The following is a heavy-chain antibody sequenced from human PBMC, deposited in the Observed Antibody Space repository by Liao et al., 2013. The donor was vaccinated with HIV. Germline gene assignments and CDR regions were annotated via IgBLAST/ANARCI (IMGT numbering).Heavy chain of an antibody. CDR3: ARDPTYYYDSSGYYYDY. V-gene: IGHV4-59*12. J-gene: IGHJ4*02. CDR2: IYYSGST. D-gene: IGHD3-22*01. Sequence: QVHLQESGPGLMKPSETLSLTCTVSGGSISTYYWSWIRQPPGKGLELIGFIYYSGSTNYNPSLKSRVTISVDTSKNQFSLNLTSVTAADTALYYCARDPTYYYDSSGYYYDYWGQGTLVTVSS. CDR1: GGSISTYY.